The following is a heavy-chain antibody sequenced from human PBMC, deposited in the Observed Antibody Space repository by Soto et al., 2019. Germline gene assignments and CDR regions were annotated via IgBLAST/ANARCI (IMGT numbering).Heavy chain of an antibody. CDR3: AKEMTSGYYLFDY. CDR2: ISGTGGST. CDR1: GCTFISYA. V-gene: IGHV3-23*01. Sequence: PGGPMRVSCAAAGCTFISYARSWVRQTPGKGLEWVSTISGTGGSTYYPDSVKGRFTISRDNSKNTVYLQMNSLRAEDAAVYYCAKEMTSGYYLFDYWGQGTLVTVSS. J-gene: IGHJ4*02. D-gene: IGHD3-22*01.